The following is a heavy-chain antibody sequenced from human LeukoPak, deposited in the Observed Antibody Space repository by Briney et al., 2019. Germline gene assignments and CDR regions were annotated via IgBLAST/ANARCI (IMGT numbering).Heavy chain of an antibody. V-gene: IGHV4-4*07. CDR1: GGSISSYY. Sequence: SETLSLTCTVSGGSISSYYWSWIRQPAGKGLEWIGRIYTSGSTNYNPSLKSRVTMSVDTSKNQFSLKLSSVTAADTAVYYCARDFTVTADNWFDPWGQGTLVTVSS. CDR3: ARDFTVTADNWFDP. D-gene: IGHD4-17*01. CDR2: IYTSGST. J-gene: IGHJ5*02.